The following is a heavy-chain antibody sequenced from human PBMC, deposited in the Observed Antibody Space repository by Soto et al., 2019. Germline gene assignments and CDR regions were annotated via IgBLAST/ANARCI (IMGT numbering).Heavy chain of an antibody. Sequence: QVQLQESGPGLVKPSQTLSLTCTVSGGSISSGDYYWSWIRQPPGKGLEWIGYIYYSGSTYYNPSLKSRVTISVDTSKNQFSLKLSSVTAADTAVYYCARSTLLYGDSYPPYFQHWGQGTLVTVSS. CDR2: IYYSGST. D-gene: IGHD4-17*01. J-gene: IGHJ1*01. CDR3: ARSTLLYGDSYPPYFQH. V-gene: IGHV4-30-4*01. CDR1: GGSISSGDYY.